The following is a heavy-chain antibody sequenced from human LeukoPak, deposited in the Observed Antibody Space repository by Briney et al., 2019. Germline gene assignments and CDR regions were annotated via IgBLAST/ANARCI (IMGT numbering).Heavy chain of an antibody. J-gene: IGHJ4*02. CDR1: GYTFTGYY. CDR3: ARGVWYYDSSGYCTY. Sequence: GASVKVSCKASGYTFTGYYMHWVRQAPGQGLEWMGWINPNSGGTNYAQKFQGRVTMTRDTPISTAYMELSRLRSDDTAVYYCARGVWYYDSSGYCTYWGQGTLVTVSS. CDR2: INPNSGGT. D-gene: IGHD3-22*01. V-gene: IGHV1-2*02.